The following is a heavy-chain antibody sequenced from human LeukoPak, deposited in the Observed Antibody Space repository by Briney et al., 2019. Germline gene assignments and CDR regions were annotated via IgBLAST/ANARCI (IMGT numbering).Heavy chain of an antibody. D-gene: IGHD3-22*01. V-gene: IGHV3-53*05. CDR1: GFTVSNNY. J-gene: IGHJ4*02. CDR2: IYRDGST. CDR3: ARAIPPGTTMIVGGLDY. Sequence: GGSLRLSCAASGFTVSNNYMSWVRQAPGKGLEWVSVIYRDGSTYYADSVKGRFTISRDNSKNTLSLQMNSLRAEDTAVYYCARAIPPGTTMIVGGLDYWGQGTLVTVSS.